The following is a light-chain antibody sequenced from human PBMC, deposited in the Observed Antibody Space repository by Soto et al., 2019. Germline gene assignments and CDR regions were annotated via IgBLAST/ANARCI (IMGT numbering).Light chain of an antibody. CDR3: SSYTSSSPLYL. V-gene: IGLV2-14*01. J-gene: IGLJ1*01. CDR1: SSDVGGYNY. Sequence: QSALTQPASVSGSPGQSVTISCTGSSSDVGGYNYVSWYQQHPGKAPKLMIYDVSNRPSGVSNRFSGSKSGNTASLTISGLQAEDEADYYCSSYTSSSPLYLFGTGTKLTVL. CDR2: DVS.